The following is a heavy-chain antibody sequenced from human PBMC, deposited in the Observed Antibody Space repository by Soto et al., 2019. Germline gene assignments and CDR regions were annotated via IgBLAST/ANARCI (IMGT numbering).Heavy chain of an antibody. CDR1: GYTFSSYF. CDR3: ARDLPPVDY. J-gene: IGHJ4*02. Sequence: QVQLVQSGAEVKKPGASVKVSCKASGYTFSSYFISWVRQAPGQGLEWMGWISAYNGNPNYVQNLQGRVTMTTDTATSTAYMERRSLRSDDTAVYYCARDLPPVDYWGQGTLVTVSS. CDR2: ISAYNGNP. V-gene: IGHV1-18*01.